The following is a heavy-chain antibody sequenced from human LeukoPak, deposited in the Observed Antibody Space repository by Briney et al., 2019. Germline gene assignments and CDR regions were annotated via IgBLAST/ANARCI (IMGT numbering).Heavy chain of an antibody. D-gene: IGHD6-13*01. CDR1: GGSISSYY. V-gene: IGHV4-59*01. J-gene: IGHJ4*02. CDR3: AGKAGYSSSLDY. Sequence: PSETLSLTCTVSGGSISSYYWSWIRQPPGKGLEWIGYIYYSGSTNYNPSLKSRVTISVDTSKNQFSLKLSSVTAADTAVYYCAGKAGYSSSLDYWGQGTLVTVSS. CDR2: IYYSGST.